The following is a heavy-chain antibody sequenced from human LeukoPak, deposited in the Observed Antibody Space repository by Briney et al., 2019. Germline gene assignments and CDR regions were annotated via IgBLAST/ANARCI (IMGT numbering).Heavy chain of an antibody. J-gene: IGHJ6*03. Sequence: SETLSLTCTVSGDSISSYYWSWIRQPPGKGLEWIGYIYYSGGADYNPPLKSRVTISVDTSKNQFSLKLSSVTAADTAVYYCARLLLDTAMVQRFSRDYYYYYMDVWGKGTTVTVSS. CDR1: GDSISSYY. D-gene: IGHD5-18*01. CDR2: IYYSGGA. CDR3: ARLLLDTAMVQRFSRDYYYYYMDV. V-gene: IGHV4-59*08.